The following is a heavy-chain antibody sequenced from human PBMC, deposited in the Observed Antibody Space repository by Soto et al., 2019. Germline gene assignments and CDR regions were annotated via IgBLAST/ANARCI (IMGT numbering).Heavy chain of an antibody. Sequence: SETLSLTCAVYGGSFSGYYWSWIRQPPGKGLEWIGEINHSGSTNYNPSLKSRVTISVDTSKNQFSLKLSSVTAADTAVYYCARDSYFGVVVPAALPHFDYWGQGTLVTVSS. J-gene: IGHJ4*02. CDR1: GGSFSGYY. CDR2: INHSGST. CDR3: ARDSYFGVVVPAALPHFDY. D-gene: IGHD2-2*01. V-gene: IGHV4-34*01.